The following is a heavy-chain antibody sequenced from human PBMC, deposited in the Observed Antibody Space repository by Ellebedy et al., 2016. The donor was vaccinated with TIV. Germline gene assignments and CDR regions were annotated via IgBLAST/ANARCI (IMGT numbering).Heavy chain of an antibody. Sequence: GESLKISCAASGFTFTTYRRSWVRPAPGKGLEWVANMNQVGIEKDYGDAVKGRFTISRDNAQNSLYLPMNNLRAEDTAVYYCARDPNSPGDTGYGDYWGQGVVVTVST. V-gene: IGHV3-7*03. CDR3: ARDPNSPGDTGYGDY. CDR2: MNQVGIEK. CDR1: GFTFTTYR. D-gene: IGHD5-12*01. J-gene: IGHJ4*02.